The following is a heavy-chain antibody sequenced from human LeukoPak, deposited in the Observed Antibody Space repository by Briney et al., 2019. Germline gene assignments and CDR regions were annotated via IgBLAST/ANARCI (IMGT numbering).Heavy chain of an antibody. J-gene: IGHJ3*02. CDR2: INPNSGST. CDR3: ARDIVVVPAENDAFDI. D-gene: IGHD2-2*01. V-gene: IGHV1-2*02. CDR1: GYTFTGYY. Sequence: ASVKVSCKASGYTFTGYYMHWVRQAPGQGLEWMGWINPNSGSTNYAQKFQGRVTMTRDTSISTAYMELSRLRSDDTAVYYCARDIVVVPAENDAFDIWGQGTMVTVSS.